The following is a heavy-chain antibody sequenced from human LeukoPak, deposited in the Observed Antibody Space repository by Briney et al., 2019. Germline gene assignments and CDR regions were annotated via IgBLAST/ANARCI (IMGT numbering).Heavy chain of an antibody. CDR1: GFIFSNYG. CDR3: AKEAPDLSSGSYYF. J-gene: IGHJ4*02. Sequence: GGSLRLSCAASGFIFSNYGMSWVRQAPGKGLEWVSGISGSGGSTYYADSVKGRFTISRGNSKNTLYLQMNSLRADDTAVYYCAKEAPDLSSGSYYFWGQGTLVTVSS. CDR2: ISGSGGST. V-gene: IGHV3-23*01. D-gene: IGHD1-26*01.